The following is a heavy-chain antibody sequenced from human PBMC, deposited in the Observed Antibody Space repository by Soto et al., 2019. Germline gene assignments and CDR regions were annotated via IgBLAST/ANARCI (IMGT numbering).Heavy chain of an antibody. CDR1: GGSISSSSYY. D-gene: IGHD6-13*01. V-gene: IGHV4-39*01. CDR3: ARHEGSSSYWFDP. J-gene: IGHJ5*02. CDR2: IYYSGST. Sequence: NPSETLSLTCTVSGGSISSSSYYWGWIRQPPGKGLEWIGSIYYSGSTYYNPSLKSRVTISVDTSKNQFSLKLSSVTAADTAVYYCARHEGSSSYWFDPWGQGTLVTVSS.